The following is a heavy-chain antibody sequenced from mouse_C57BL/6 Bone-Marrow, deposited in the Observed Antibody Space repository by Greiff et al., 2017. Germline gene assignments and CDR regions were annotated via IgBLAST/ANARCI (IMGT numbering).Heavy chain of an antibody. J-gene: IGHJ2*01. D-gene: IGHD1-1*01. CDR1: GFTFSSYA. V-gene: IGHV5-9-1*02. Sequence: EVKLMESGEGLVKPGGSLKLSCAASGFTFSSYAMSWVRQTPEKRLEWVAYISSGGDYIYYADTVKGRFTISRDNARNTLYLQMSSLKSEDTAMYYCTRALTTDYFDYWGQGTTLTVSS. CDR3: TRALTTDYFDY. CDR2: ISSGGDYI.